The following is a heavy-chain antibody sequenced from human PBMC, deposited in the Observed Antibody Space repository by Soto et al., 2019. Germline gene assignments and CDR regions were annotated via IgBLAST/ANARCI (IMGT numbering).Heavy chain of an antibody. CDR2: INAGNGNT. CDR3: ARGPGGPDGPGDY. CDR1: GYTFTSYA. V-gene: IGHV1-3*01. D-gene: IGHD2-15*01. Sequence: QVQLVQSGAEVKKPGASVKVSCKASGYTFTSYAMHWVRQAPGQRLEWMGWINAGNGNTNYSQKFQGRVTITRDTSASTAYMEQSSLRSEDTAVYCCARGPGGPDGPGDYWGQGTLVTVSS. J-gene: IGHJ4*02.